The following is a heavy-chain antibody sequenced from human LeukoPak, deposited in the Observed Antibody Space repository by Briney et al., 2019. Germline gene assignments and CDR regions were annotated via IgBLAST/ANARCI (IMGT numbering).Heavy chain of an antibody. V-gene: IGHV4-30-4*01. D-gene: IGHD3-22*01. J-gene: IGHJ4*02. Sequence: SQTLSLTCTVSGGSLSSGVYYWSWIRQPPGKCLEWIGYIYYSGSTYTNPSLKSRVTISVDTSKNHFSLKLSSVTAADTAVYYCAREQRLEVGTNSFDYWGQGTLVTVSS. CDR2: IYYSGST. CDR3: AREQRLEVGTNSFDY. CDR1: GGSLSSGVYY.